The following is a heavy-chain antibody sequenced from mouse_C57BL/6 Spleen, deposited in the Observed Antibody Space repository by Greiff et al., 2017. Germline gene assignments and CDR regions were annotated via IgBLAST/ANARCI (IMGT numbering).Heavy chain of an antibody. J-gene: IGHJ2*01. CDR1: GYTFTSSG. CDR2: IYPSDSET. D-gene: IGHD2-2*01. CDR3: ARGPIYYGYDGADY. V-gene: IGHV1-61*01. Sequence: QVQLQQPGAELVRPGSSVTLSCKASGYTFTSSGMDWVKPRPGQGLEWIGNIYPSDSETHYNQKFKAKDTLTVDKSSSTAYRQLSSLTSEDSAVYYCARGPIYYGYDGADYWGQGTTLTVSS.